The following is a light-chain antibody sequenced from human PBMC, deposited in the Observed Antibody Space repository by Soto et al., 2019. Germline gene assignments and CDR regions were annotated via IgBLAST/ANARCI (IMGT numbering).Light chain of an antibody. CDR1: SSNIGRNS. V-gene: IGLV1-51*01. Sequence: QSVLTQPPSVSAAPGQKVSISCSGSSSNIGRNSVCWYQQFPGTAPKLLIYDNDKRPSGIPDRFSGSQSGTSATLGITGLQTGDDADYYCGTWGSSLSVGVFGGGTKLTVL. CDR3: GTWGSSLSVGV. J-gene: IGLJ2*01. CDR2: DND.